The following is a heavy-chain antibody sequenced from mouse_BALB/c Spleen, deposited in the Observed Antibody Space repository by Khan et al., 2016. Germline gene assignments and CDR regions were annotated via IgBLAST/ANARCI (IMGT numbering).Heavy chain of an antibody. V-gene: IGHV9-3-1*01. J-gene: IGHJ3*01. CDR3: VRPPATTHDSAFVY. Sequence: QSQLVQSGPELKKPGETVKISCKASGYTFTNYGMNWVKQAPGKGLKWMGWINTYTGEPTYTDDFKGRFAYSLETSASTAYLQINNLKNEDTATYFCVRPPATTHDSAFVYWGQGTLVTVSA. CDR1: GYTFTNYG. CDR2: INTYTGEP. D-gene: IGHD1-1*01.